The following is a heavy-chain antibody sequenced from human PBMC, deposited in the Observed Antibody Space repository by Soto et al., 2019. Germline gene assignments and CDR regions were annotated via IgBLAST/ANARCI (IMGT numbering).Heavy chain of an antibody. CDR3: ARDGSYCSSTSCYGVGHFDY. Sequence: QVQLVQSGAEVKKPGASVKVSCKASGYTFTGYYMHWVRQAPGQGLEWMGWINPNSGGTNYAQKFQGWVTMTRDTSISTAYMELSRLRSYDTAVYYCARDGSYCSSTSCYGVGHFDYWGQGTLVTVSS. CDR1: GYTFTGYY. D-gene: IGHD2-2*01. CDR2: INPNSGGT. V-gene: IGHV1-2*04. J-gene: IGHJ4*02.